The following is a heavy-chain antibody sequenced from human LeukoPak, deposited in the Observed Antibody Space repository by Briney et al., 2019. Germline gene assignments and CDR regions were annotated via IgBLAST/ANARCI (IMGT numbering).Heavy chain of an antibody. V-gene: IGHV4-4*07. CDR2: IYTSGST. CDR3: ARVGYSSSWYTPMDV. J-gene: IGHJ6*02. Sequence: SETLSLTCTVSGGSISSYYWSWIRQPAGKGLEWIGRIYTSGSTNYNPSLKSRVTISVDTSKNQFSLKLSSVTAADTAVYYCARVGYSSSWYTPMDVWGQGTTVTVSS. D-gene: IGHD6-13*01. CDR1: GGSISSYY.